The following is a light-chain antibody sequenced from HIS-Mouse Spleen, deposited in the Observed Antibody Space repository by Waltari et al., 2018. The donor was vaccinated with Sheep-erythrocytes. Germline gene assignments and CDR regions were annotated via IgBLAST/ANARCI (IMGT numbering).Light chain of an antibody. CDR1: QSFSSSY. CDR2: GAS. Sequence: EIVLTQSPGPLSLSPGERATLPCRASQSFSSSYLAWYQQKPGQAPRLLIYGASSRATGSPDRFSGSGSGTDFTLTISRLEPEDFAVYYCQQYGSSPLFTFGPGTKVDIK. J-gene: IGKJ3*01. V-gene: IGKV3-20*01. CDR3: QQYGSSPLFT.